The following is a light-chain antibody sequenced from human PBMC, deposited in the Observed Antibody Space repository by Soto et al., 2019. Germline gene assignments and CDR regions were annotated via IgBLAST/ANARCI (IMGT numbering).Light chain of an antibody. CDR1: QSVSNN. CDR3: QQRSNWPPFS. CDR2: DAS. V-gene: IGKV3-11*01. Sequence: EIVMTQSPATLSVSPGESATLSCRASQSVSNNLTWYQQKPGQPPRLLIYDASTRATGVPARFSGSGSGTDFTLTISSLEPEDFAVYYCQQRSNWPPFSFGPGTKVDV. J-gene: IGKJ3*01.